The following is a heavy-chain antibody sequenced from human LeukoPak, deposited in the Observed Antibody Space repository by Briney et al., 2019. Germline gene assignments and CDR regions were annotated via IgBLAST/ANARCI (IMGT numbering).Heavy chain of an antibody. CDR3: ARVGNYDFWSGYHGYYFDY. Sequence: ASVKVSCKASGYTFTGYYMHWVRQAPGQGLEWMGRINPNSGGTNYAQKFQGRVTMTRDTSISTAYMELSRLRSDDPAVYYCARVGNYDFWSGYHGYYFDYWGQGTLVTVSS. D-gene: IGHD3-3*01. V-gene: IGHV1-2*06. J-gene: IGHJ4*02. CDR2: INPNSGGT. CDR1: GYTFTGYY.